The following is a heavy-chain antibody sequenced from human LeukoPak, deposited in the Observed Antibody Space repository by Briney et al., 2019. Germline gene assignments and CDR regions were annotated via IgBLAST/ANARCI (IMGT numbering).Heavy chain of an antibody. J-gene: IGHJ4*02. V-gene: IGHV3-23*01. CDR3: AKGVFGEFLTFDY. CDR2: ISGSGGST. CDR1: GFTFSSYA. D-gene: IGHD3-10*01. Sequence: PGGSLRLSCAASGFTFSSYAMSWVRQAPGRGLEWVSAISGSGGSTYYADSVKGRFTISRDNSKNTLYLQMNSLRAEDTAVYYCAKGVFGEFLTFDYWGQGTLVTVSS.